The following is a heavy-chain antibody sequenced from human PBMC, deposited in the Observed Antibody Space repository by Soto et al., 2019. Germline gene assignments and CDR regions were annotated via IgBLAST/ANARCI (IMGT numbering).Heavy chain of an antibody. V-gene: IGHV1-8*01. J-gene: IGHJ6*02. CDR1: GYTFTSYD. Sequence: QVQLVQSGAEVKKPGASVKVSCKASGYTFTSYDINWVRQATGQGLEWMGWMNPNSGNTGYAQKFQGRVTMTRNTSINTAYIELSSLRSEYTAVYYCVTRSYCSGGICYSRKYYYYGMDVRGQGTPVTVCS. CDR3: VTRSYCSGGICYSRKYYYYGMDV. CDR2: MNPNSGNT. D-gene: IGHD2-15*01.